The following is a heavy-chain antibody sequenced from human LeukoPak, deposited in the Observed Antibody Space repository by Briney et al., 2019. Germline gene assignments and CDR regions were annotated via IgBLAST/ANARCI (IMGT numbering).Heavy chain of an antibody. D-gene: IGHD3-3*01. V-gene: IGHV4-59*01. CDR3: ARVDFWSGYIDY. CDR1: GGSISSYY. J-gene: IGHJ4*01. Sequence: PSETLSLTCTVSGGSISSYYWSWIRQPPGKGLEWIGYIYYSGSTNYNPSLKSRVTISVDTSKNQFSLKLSSVTAADTAVYYCARVDFWSGYIDYWGQGTLVTVSS. CDR2: IYYSGST.